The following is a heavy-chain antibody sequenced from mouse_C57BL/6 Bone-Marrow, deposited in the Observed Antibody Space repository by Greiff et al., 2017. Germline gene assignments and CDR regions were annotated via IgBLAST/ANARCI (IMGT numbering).Heavy chain of an antibody. D-gene: IGHD2-1*01. V-gene: IGHV1-72*01. Sequence: VQLQQPGAELVKPGASVKLSCKASGYTFTSYWMHWVKQRPGRGLEWIGRIDPNSGGTKYNEKFKSKATLTVDKPSSTAYMRLSSLTSEDSAVYYCAREGYYGNVFAYWGQGTLVTVAA. CDR2: IDPNSGGT. J-gene: IGHJ3*01. CDR1: GYTFTSYW. CDR3: AREGYYGNVFAY.